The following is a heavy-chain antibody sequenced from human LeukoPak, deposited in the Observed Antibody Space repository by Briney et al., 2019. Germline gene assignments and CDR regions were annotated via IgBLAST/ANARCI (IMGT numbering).Heavy chain of an antibody. CDR2: IGTYNGNT. V-gene: IGHV1-18*03. Sequence: ASVKVSCKASGYTFTRYAINWLRQAPGQGLEWMGWIGTYNGNTKYAQEFQGRVTMTTDTSTSTGYMELRNLRSDDMAVYFCVREWDHTRMTFDIWGQGTMVTVSS. CDR3: VREWDHTRMTFDI. J-gene: IGHJ3*02. D-gene: IGHD1-26*01. CDR1: GYTFTRYA.